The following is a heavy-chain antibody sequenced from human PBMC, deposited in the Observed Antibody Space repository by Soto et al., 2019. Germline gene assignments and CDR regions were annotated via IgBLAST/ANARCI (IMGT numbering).Heavy chain of an antibody. J-gene: IGHJ6*02. CDR3: ARVGQDYYYGMDV. CDR2: ISSTTGTI. CDR1: GFTFSDYY. Sequence: QLQLVESGGGLVQPGGSLTLSCAASGFTFSDYYMTWIRQAPGKGLEWVSYISSTTGTIYYADSVKGRFTISRDNARDLLYLQMNTLRADDTAVYYCARVGQDYYYGMDVWGQGTTVTVSS. D-gene: IGHD1-26*01. V-gene: IGHV3-11*01.